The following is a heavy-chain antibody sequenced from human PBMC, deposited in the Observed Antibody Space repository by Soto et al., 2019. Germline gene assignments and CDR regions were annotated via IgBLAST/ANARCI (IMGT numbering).Heavy chain of an antibody. Sequence: SVKVSCKASGGTFSSYAISWVRQAPGQGLEWMGGIIPIFGTANSAQKFQGRVTITADESTRTAYMALSSLRSEDTAVYYCATRQYCSGGSCYRNSYFDYWGQGTLVTVSS. CDR1: GGTFSSYA. D-gene: IGHD2-15*01. CDR3: ATRQYCSGGSCYRNSYFDY. CDR2: IIPIFGTA. J-gene: IGHJ4*02. V-gene: IGHV1-69*13.